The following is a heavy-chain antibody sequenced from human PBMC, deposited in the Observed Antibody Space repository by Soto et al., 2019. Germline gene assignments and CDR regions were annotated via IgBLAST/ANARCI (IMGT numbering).Heavy chain of an antibody. D-gene: IGHD3-10*01. CDR3: ARGRASGSYYLLDY. CDR1: GNTFTSYD. CDR2: INPNSGNI. Sequence: ASVKVSCKASGNTFTSYDINWVRQATGHGLEWMGRINPNSGNIGYAQKFQGRVTMTRDTAIRTAYMEVSRLRSDDTAVYYCARGRASGSYYLLDYWGQGTLVTVSS. J-gene: IGHJ4*02. V-gene: IGHV1-8*01.